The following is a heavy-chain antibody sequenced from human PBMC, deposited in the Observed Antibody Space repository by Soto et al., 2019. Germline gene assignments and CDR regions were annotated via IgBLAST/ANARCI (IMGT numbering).Heavy chain of an antibody. J-gene: IGHJ6*02. D-gene: IGHD3-22*01. V-gene: IGHV4-59*01. CDR1: GGSISSYY. CDR3: ARGTYYYDSSGYSFYYYGMDV. CDR2: IYYSGST. Sequence: SETLSLTCTVSGGSISSYYWSWIRQPPGKGLEWIGYIYYSGSTNYNPSLKSRVTISVDTSKNQFSLKLSSVTAADTAVFYCARGTYYYDSSGYSFYYYGMDVWGQGTTVTVSS.